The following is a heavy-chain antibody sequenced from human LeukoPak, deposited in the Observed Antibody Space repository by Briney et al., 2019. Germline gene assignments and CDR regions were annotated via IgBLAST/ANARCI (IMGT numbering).Heavy chain of an antibody. J-gene: IGHJ4*02. CDR3: ARDLGWKIAVAANDY. V-gene: IGHV1-18*01. CDR2: ISAYNGNT. D-gene: IGHD6-19*01. Sequence: GASVKVSCKASGYTFTSYGISWVRRAPGQGLEWMGWISAYNGNTNYAQKLQGRVTMTTDTSTSTAYMELRSLRSDDTAVYYCARDLGWKIAVAANDYWGQGTLVTVSS. CDR1: GYTFTSYG.